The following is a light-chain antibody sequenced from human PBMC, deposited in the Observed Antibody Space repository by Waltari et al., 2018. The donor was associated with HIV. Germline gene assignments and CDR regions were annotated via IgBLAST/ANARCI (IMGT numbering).Light chain of an antibody. V-gene: IGLV1-47*01. CDR2: NNN. CDR3: AAWDNSLSGVI. CDR1: SSNIGRNY. Sequence: QSVLTQPPSASGTPGQRVTIFCSCSSSNIGRNYVYWYQCLQGKAPKPLIYNNNQRPSGAPDRFSGSKSGTSASLAISGLRSEDEADYYCAAWDNSLSGVIFGGGTKLTVL. J-gene: IGLJ2*01.